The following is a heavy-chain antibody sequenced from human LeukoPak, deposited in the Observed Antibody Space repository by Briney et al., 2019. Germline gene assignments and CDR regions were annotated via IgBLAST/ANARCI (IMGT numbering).Heavy chain of an antibody. D-gene: IGHD3-10*01. V-gene: IGHV4-61*03. CDR2: IYYTGST. CDR1: GGSISSGDYY. CDR3: ARDQTYSGSGIYTYFDY. Sequence: SETLSLTCTVSGGSISSGDYYWSWIRQPPGKGLEWIGYIYYTGSTNYNPSLRSRVTISADTSKNHFSLKLTSVTAADTAVYYCARDQTYSGSGIYTYFDYWGQGILVTVSS. J-gene: IGHJ4*02.